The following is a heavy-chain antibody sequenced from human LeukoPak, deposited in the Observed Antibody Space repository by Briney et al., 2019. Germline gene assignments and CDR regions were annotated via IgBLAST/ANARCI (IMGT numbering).Heavy chain of an antibody. Sequence: SQTLSLTCTVSGGSISSGGYYWSWIRQHPGKGLEWIGYTYYSGSTYYNPSLKSRVTISVDTSKNQFSLKLSSVTAADTAVYYCARGGGNSGSYGLDYWGQGTLVTVSS. CDR2: TYYSGST. V-gene: IGHV4-31*03. CDR3: ARGGGNSGSYGLDY. J-gene: IGHJ4*02. CDR1: GGSISSGGYY. D-gene: IGHD1-26*01.